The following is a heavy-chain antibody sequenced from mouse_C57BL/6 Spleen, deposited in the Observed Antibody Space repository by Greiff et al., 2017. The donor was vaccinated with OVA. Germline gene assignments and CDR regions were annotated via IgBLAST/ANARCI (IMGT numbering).Heavy chain of an antibody. CDR1: GYTFTDHT. CDR2: IYPRDGST. CDR3: AIWNWDWYFDV. J-gene: IGHJ1*03. V-gene: IGHV1-78*01. D-gene: IGHD4-1*01. Sequence: VQLQQSDAELVKPGASVKISCKVSGYTFTDHTIHWMKQRPEQGLEWIGDIYPRDGSTKYNEKFKGKATLTADKSSSTAYMPLNSLTSEESAVYLGAIWNWDWYFDVWGTGTTVTVSS.